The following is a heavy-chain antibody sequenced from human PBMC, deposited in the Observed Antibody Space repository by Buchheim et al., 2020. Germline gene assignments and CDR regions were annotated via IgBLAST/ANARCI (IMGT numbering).Heavy chain of an antibody. CDR2: INKDGSEK. CDR3: ARVAAGGGTYHPYWHLDR. D-gene: IGHD1-26*01. V-gene: IGHV3-7*01. Sequence: EVHLVESGGGLVQPGGSLRLSCAVSEFTFNKYWMTWVRQAPGQGPQWVANINKDGSEKYYVDSLKGRFTLSRDNAKNSLYLQMNSLRVEDTAVYYCARVAAGGGTYHPYWHLDRWGRGTL. CDR1: EFTFNKYW. J-gene: IGHJ2*01.